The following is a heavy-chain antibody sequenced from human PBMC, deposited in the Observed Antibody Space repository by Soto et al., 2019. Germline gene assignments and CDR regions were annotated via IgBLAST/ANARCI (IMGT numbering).Heavy chain of an antibody. Sequence: GGSLRLSCTFSGFTSDDFALTWVRQAPGKGLEWLGLVRSKTYDGAAEYAASVKGRFTISRDESTSTAFLQMNRLKTEDTAVYYCTRDGDFYGFDVWGQVTKDTVSS. CDR1: GFTSDDFA. J-gene: IGHJ6*02. D-gene: IGHD3-3*01. CDR3: TRDGDFYGFDV. V-gene: IGHV3-49*04. CDR2: VRSKTYDGAA.